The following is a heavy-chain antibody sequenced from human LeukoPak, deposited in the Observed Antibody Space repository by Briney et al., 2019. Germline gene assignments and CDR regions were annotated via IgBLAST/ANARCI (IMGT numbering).Heavy chain of an antibody. CDR2: IYHSGTT. CDR3: AIRVVPLEGEEWGFIGDY. V-gene: IGHV4-38-2*01. J-gene: IGHJ4*02. Sequence: SEPLSLICAVSDYPISSNYFWGWLRHPPGKGLERIGGIYHSGTTYYNPSLKGRLTFLLDTSKSQFSLKLTSVSAADTDMYFCAIRVVPLEGEEWGFIGDYWGQGILVTVSS. D-gene: IGHD3-10*01. CDR1: DYPISSNYF.